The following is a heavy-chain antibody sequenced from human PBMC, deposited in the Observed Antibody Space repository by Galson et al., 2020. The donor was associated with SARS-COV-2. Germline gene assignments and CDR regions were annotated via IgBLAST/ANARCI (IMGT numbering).Heavy chain of an antibody. CDR1: GFIFSDYW. CDR3: ARGLSSRHCVPAVCSPNWFAF. J-gene: IGHJ4*02. V-gene: IGHV3-7*01. D-gene: IGHD3-10*01. Sequence: GGSLRLSCAASGFIFSDYWMSWVRQAPGKGLEWVANLKSDGSEQSYVDSVKGRFTISRDNAKNSVSLQMNSLRGEDTAVYYCARGLSSRHCVPAVCSPNWFAFWGLGTLVTVSS. CDR2: LKSDGSEQ.